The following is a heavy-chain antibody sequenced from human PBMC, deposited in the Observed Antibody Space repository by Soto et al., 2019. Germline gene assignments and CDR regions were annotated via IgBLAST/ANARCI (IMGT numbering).Heavy chain of an antibody. V-gene: IGHV4-59*08. CDR1: GGSISDYY. CDR3: ARQAID. Sequence: QVQLQESGPGLVKPSETLSLTCTVSGGSISDYYWSWFRQAPGKGLDWIGYVYYSGSTNYNPSLQSRVTISVDTSKNQFSLKLSSVTAADTAIYYCARQAIDWGQGTLVTVSS. CDR2: VYYSGST. J-gene: IGHJ4*02.